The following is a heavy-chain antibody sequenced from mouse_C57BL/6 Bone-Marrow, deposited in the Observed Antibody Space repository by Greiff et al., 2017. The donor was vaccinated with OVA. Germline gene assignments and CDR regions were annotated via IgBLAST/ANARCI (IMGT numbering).Heavy chain of an antibody. CDR2: ISSGGSYT. V-gene: IGHV5-6*01. Sequence: EVKLVESGGDLVKPGGSLKLSCAASGFTFSSYGMSWVRQTPDKRLEWVATISSGGSYTYYPDSVKGRFTISRDNAKNTLYLQMSSLKSEDTAMYYCARRIFAYWGQGTLVTVSA. CDR3: ARRIFAY. J-gene: IGHJ3*01. CDR1: GFTFSSYG.